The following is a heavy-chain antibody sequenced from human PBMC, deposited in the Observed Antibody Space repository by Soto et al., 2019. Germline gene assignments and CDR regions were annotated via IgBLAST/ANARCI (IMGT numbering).Heavy chain of an antibody. J-gene: IGHJ6*02. D-gene: IGHD4-4*01. Sequence: GESLKISCKASGYSFTTYWIAWVRQMPGRGLEWMGIINPGDSDIRYSPSFQGQVTISADNSISTAYLQWSSLKASDTAMYYCARHEQFYYYYYGMDVWGQGTAVTVSS. V-gene: IGHV5-51*01. CDR1: GYSFTTYW. CDR3: ARHEQFYYYYYGMDV. CDR2: INPGDSDI.